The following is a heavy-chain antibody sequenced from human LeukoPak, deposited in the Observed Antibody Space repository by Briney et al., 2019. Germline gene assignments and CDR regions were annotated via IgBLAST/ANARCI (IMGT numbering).Heavy chain of an antibody. V-gene: IGHV3-23*01. CDR2: IIGSGDYT. CDR3: AKDGLYYDGSAHVYYFDY. J-gene: IGHJ4*02. Sequence: GGSLRLSCAASGFTFSGYAMTWVRQAPGKGLDGVSGIIGSGDYTYYIDSVKGRFTISRDNSKNILYLQMNSLRGEDTALYYCAKDGLYYDGSAHVYYFDYWGQGTLVAVSS. D-gene: IGHD3-22*01. CDR1: GFTFSGYA.